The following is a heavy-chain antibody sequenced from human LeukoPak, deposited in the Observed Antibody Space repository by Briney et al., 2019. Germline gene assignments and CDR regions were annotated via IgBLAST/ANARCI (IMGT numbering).Heavy chain of an antibody. V-gene: IGHV4-59*01. CDR2: IYYSGST. Sequence: SETLSLTCTVSGGSISSYYWIWIRQPPGKGLEWIGYIYYSGSTNYNPSLKSRVTISVDTSKNQFSLKLSSVTAADTAVYYCARGSLGYCTNGVCYYDYWGQGTLVTVSS. D-gene: IGHD2-8*01. CDR1: GGSISSYY. J-gene: IGHJ4*02. CDR3: ARGSLGYCTNGVCYYDY.